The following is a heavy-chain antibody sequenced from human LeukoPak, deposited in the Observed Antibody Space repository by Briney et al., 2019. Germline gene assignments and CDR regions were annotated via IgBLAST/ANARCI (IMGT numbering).Heavy chain of an antibody. CDR1: GYTFTSYD. CDR3: ARGMDYDFWSGYYFWFGP. V-gene: IGHV1-8*01. D-gene: IGHD3-3*01. CDR2: MNPNSGNT. Sequence: ASVKVSCKASGYTFTSYDINWVRQATGQGLEWMGWMNPNSGNTGYAQKFQGRVTMTRNTSISTAYMELSSLRSEDTAVYYCARGMDYDFWSGYYFWFGPWGQGTLVTVSS. J-gene: IGHJ5*02.